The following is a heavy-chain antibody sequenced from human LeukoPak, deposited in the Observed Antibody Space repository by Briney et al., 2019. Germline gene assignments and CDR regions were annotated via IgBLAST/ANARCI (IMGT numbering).Heavy chain of an antibody. Sequence: SETLSLTCTVSGGSISSGGYYWSWIRQHPGKGLEWIGCIHYSGSTYYNPSLKSRGTISIDTSKNQFSLRLNSVTAADTAVYYCARADGVVVITSGAFDIWGQGTMVTVSS. CDR3: ARADGVVVITSGAFDI. CDR1: GGSISSGGYY. CDR2: IHYSGST. J-gene: IGHJ3*02. D-gene: IGHD3-22*01. V-gene: IGHV4-31*03.